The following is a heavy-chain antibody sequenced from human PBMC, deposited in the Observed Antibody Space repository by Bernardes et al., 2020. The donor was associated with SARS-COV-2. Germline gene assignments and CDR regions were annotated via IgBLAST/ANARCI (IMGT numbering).Heavy chain of an antibody. CDR1: GFTFDDYG. J-gene: IGHJ5*02. Sequence: GGSLRLSCAASGFTFDDYGMSWVRQAPGKGLEWVSGINWNGGSTGYADSVKGRFTISRDNAKNSLYLQMNSLRAEDTALYHCARAGYSSGWYGWFDPWGQGTLVTVSS. D-gene: IGHD6-19*01. CDR2: INWNGGST. V-gene: IGHV3-20*01. CDR3: ARAGYSSGWYGWFDP.